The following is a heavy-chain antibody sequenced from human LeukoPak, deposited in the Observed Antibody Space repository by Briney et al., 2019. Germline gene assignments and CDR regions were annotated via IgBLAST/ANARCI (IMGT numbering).Heavy chain of an antibody. V-gene: IGHV3-21*01. J-gene: IGHJ4*02. D-gene: IGHD6-6*01. CDR2: ISSSSSYI. Sequence: PGGSLRLSCAASGFTFSDHSMTWVRQAPGKGLEWVSSISSSSSYIYYADLVKGRFTISRDNAKNSLYLQMNSLRAEDTAVYYCARRGGIAALPLDYWGQGTLVTVSS. CDR1: GFTFSDHS. CDR3: ARRGGIAALPLDY.